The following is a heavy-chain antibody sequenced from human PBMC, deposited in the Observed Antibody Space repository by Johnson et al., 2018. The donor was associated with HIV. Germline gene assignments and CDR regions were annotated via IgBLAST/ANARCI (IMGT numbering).Heavy chain of an antibody. J-gene: IGHJ3*02. D-gene: IGHD1-1*01. CDR2: ICYDGRSK. V-gene: IGHV3-30*04. CDR3: ARPQGTGDAFDI. Sequence: VQLVESGGGLVQPGRSLRLSCAASGFTFDDYAMHWVRQAPGKGLEWVAVICYDGRSKFYAESGKGRFTISRDNSKNTLYLQMNSLRAEDTAVYYCARPQGTGDAFDIWGQGTMVTVSS. CDR1: GFTFDDYA.